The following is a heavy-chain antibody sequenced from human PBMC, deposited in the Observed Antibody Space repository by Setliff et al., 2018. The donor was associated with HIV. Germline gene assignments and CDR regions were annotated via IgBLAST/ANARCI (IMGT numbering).Heavy chain of an antibody. V-gene: IGHV1-2*02. CDR1: GYTFTGYY. D-gene: IGHD5-12*01. CDR3: ATHYRILATIWTENYFDY. J-gene: IGHJ4*02. Sequence: ASVKVSCKASGYTFTGYYMHWVRQAPGQGLEWMGWINPNSGGTNYAQKFQGRVTITTDESTSTAYMELRSLRSEDTAVYYCATHYRILATIWTENYFDYWGQGTLVTVSS. CDR2: INPNSGGT.